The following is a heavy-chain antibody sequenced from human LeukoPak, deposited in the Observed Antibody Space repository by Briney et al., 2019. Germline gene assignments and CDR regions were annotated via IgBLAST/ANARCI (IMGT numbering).Heavy chain of an antibody. CDR1: GFTFSSYG. CDR3: AIAARGMDV. Sequence: GGSLRLSCAASGFTFSSYGMHWVRQAPGKGLEWVALIRYDESNRYCADSVKGRFTISRDNSKNTLYLQMNSLRAEDTAVYYCAIAARGMDVWGKGTTVTVSS. V-gene: IGHV3-30*02. CDR2: IRYDESNR. J-gene: IGHJ6*03.